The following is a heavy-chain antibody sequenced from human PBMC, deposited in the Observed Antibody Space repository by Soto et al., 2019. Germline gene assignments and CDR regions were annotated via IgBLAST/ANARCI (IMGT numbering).Heavy chain of an antibody. Sequence: ASVKVSCKASGYTFTGYYMHWVRQAPGQGLEWMGWINPNSGGTNYAQKFQGWVTMTRDTSISTAYMELSRLRSDDTAVYYCARVNGAVAGREFDYWGQGTLVTVSS. V-gene: IGHV1-2*04. CDR2: INPNSGGT. J-gene: IGHJ4*02. CDR1: GYTFTGYY. CDR3: ARVNGAVAGREFDY. D-gene: IGHD6-19*01.